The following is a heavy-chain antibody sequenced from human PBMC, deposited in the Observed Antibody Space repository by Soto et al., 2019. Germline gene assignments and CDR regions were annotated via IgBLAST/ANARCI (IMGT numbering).Heavy chain of an antibody. Sequence: QLQLRESGSRLVKPSQTLSLTCAVSGGSLTSGTYSWNWIRQPPGKGLEWIGYIFPSGTTYYNPSLKSRGSISIDVSKNQFSLNLRSLTAADTAVYYCARGREFDSWGQGTLVTVSS. V-gene: IGHV4-30-2*01. J-gene: IGHJ4*02. CDR3: ARGREFDS. CDR2: IFPSGTT. CDR1: GGSLTSGTYS.